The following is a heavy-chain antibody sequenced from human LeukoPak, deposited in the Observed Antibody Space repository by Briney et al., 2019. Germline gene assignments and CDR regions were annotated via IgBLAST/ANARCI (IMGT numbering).Heavy chain of an antibody. CDR2: VSAKSSFI. D-gene: IGHD3-3*01. CDR3: AGEADPTTFGVTIDY. CDR1: GFTFSDHT. Sequence: GGSLRLSCAASGFTFSDHTMTWVRRTPGKGLEWVASVSAKSSFIYYGDSLRDRFTISRDNSKNALYLQMNSLRVDDSSMYYCAGEADPTTFGVTIDYWGQGILVAVSS. J-gene: IGHJ4*02. V-gene: IGHV3-21*06.